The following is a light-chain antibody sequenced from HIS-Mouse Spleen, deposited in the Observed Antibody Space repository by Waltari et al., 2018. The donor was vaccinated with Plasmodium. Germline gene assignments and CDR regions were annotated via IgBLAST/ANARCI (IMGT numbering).Light chain of an antibody. CDR1: SSDVGGYNY. CDR2: DVS. J-gene: IGLJ2*01. CDR3: SSYTSSSTRV. V-gene: IGLV2-14*03. Sequence: QSALTQPASVSGSPGQSLTISCTGTSSDVGGYNYVSWYQQHPGKAPQLMIYDVSSRPAGLSNRFSGCKSGNTASLTISGLQAEDEADYYCSSYTSSSTRVFGGGTKLTVL.